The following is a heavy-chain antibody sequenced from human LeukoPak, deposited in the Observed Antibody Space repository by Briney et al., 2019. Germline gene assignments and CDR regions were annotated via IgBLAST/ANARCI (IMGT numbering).Heavy chain of an antibody. CDR3: ARVRIYRGYYFDY. Sequence: SETLSLTCTVSGGSISSGGYYWSWIRQHPGKGLEWIGYIYYSGSTYYNPSLKSRVTISVDTSKNQFSLKLSSVTAADTAVYYCARVRIYRGYYFDYWGQGTLVTVSS. D-gene: IGHD1-14*01. CDR2: IYYSGST. CDR1: GGSISSGGYY. J-gene: IGHJ4*02. V-gene: IGHV4-31*03.